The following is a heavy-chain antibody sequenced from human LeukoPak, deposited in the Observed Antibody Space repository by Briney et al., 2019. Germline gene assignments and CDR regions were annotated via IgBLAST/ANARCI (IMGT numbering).Heavy chain of an antibody. J-gene: IGHJ4*02. CDR1: GGTFSSYA. CDR3: ARGPSDYYDSSGYFWVI. Sequence: SVTVSCKASGGTFSSYAISWVRQAPGQGLEWMGGIIPIFGTANYAQKFQGRVTITTDESTSTAYMELSSLRSEDTAVYYCARGPSDYYDSSGYFWVIWGQGTLVTVSS. D-gene: IGHD3-22*01. V-gene: IGHV1-69*05. CDR2: IIPIFGTA.